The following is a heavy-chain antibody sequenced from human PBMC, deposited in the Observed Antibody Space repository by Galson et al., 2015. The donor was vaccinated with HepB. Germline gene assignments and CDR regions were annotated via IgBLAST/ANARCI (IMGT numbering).Heavy chain of an antibody. Sequence: SLRLSCAASGFTFSSYSMNWVRQAPGKGLEWVSSISSSSSYIYYADPVKGRFTISRDNAKNSLYLQMNSLRAEDTAVYYCARADDILVLDYWGQGTLVTVSS. CDR1: GFTFSSYS. V-gene: IGHV3-21*01. CDR2: ISSSSSYI. CDR3: ARADDILVLDY. D-gene: IGHD3-9*01. J-gene: IGHJ4*02.